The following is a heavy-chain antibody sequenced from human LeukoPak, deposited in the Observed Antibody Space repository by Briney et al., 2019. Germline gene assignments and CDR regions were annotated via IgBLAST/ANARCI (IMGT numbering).Heavy chain of an antibody. CDR3: ARVLGPYYFDY. CDR1: GYTFTGYY. D-gene: IGHD1-26*01. CDR2: INPSGGST. J-gene: IGHJ4*02. Sequence: ASVKVSCKASGYTFTGYYMHWVRQAPGQGLEWMGWINPSGGSTSYAQKFQGRVTMTRDTSTSTVYMELSSLRSEDTAVYYCARVLGPYYFDYWGQGTLVTVSS. V-gene: IGHV1-46*01.